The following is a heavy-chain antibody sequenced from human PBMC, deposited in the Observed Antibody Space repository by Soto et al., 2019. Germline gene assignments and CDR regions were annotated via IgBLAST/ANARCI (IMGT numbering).Heavy chain of an antibody. V-gene: IGHV3-33*01. Sequence: GGSLRLSCAASGFTFSSYGMHWVRQAPGKGLEWVAVIWYDGSNKYYADSVKGRFTISRDNSKNTLYLQMNSLRAEDTAVYYCARYRDYDFWSGYLYYMDVWGKGTTVTVSS. CDR1: GFTFSSYG. J-gene: IGHJ6*03. CDR2: IWYDGSNK. CDR3: ARYRDYDFWSGYLYYMDV. D-gene: IGHD3-3*01.